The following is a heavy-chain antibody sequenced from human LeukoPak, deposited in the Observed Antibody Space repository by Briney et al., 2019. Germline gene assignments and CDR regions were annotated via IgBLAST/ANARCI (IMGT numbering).Heavy chain of an antibody. CDR2: IRYDGSNK. CDR3: AKALTQYYYDSSGYP. Sequence: GGSLRLSCAASGFTFSSYGMHWVRQAPGKGLEWVAFIRYDGSNKYYADSVKGRFTISRDNSKNTLYLQMNSLRAEDTAVYYCAKALTQYYYDSSGYPWGQGTLVTVSS. D-gene: IGHD3-22*01. CDR1: GFTFSSYG. V-gene: IGHV3-30*02. J-gene: IGHJ5*02.